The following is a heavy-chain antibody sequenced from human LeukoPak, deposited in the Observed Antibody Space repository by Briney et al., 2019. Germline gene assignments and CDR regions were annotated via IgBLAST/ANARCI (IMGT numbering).Heavy chain of an antibody. V-gene: IGHV1-18*01. CDR1: GYTFTSYG. CDR2: ICAYNGNT. CDR3: ARTSMIVVVPSDY. Sequence: ASVKVSCKASGYTFTSYGISWVRQAPGQALEWMGWICAYNGNTNYAQKLQGRVTLTTDTSTSTAYMELRSLSSDDTAVYYCARTSMIVVVPSDYWGQGTLVTVSS. D-gene: IGHD3-22*01. J-gene: IGHJ4*02.